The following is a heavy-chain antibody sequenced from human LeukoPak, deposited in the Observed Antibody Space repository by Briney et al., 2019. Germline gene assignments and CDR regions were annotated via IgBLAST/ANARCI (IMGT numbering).Heavy chain of an antibody. CDR1: GYTFTSYG. CDR2: ISAYNGNT. V-gene: IGHV1-18*01. D-gene: IGHD3-3*01. J-gene: IGHJ4*02. CDR3: ARDSTNDDFWSGYYRY. Sequence: ASVKVSCKASGYTFTSYGISWVRQAPGQGLEWMGWISAYNGNTNYAQKLQGRVTMTTDTSTSTAYMELRSLRSDDTAVYYCARDSTNDDFWSGYYRYWGQGTLVTVSP.